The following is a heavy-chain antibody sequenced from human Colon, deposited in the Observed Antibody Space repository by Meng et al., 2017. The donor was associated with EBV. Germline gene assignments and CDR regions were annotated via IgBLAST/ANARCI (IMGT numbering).Heavy chain of an antibody. CDR3: ARETLGYCSSTSCYIGPPDY. D-gene: IGHD2-2*01. V-gene: IGHV7-4-1*02. CDR2: INTNTGNP. J-gene: IGHJ4*02. Sequence: QVQLVESGDELKKPGASVKVPCKASGYTFTSYAMNWVRQAHGQGLEWMGWINTNTGNPTYAQGLTGRFVFSLDTSVSTAYLQISSLKAEDTAVYYCARETLGYCSSTSCYIGPPDYWGQGTLVTVSS. CDR1: GYTFTSYA.